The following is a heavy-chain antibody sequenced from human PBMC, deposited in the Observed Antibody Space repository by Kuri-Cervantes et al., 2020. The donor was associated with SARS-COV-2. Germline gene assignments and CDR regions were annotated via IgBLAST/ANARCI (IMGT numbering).Heavy chain of an antibody. CDR2: IIPIFGTA. D-gene: IGHD3-3*01. V-gene: IGHV1-69*05. J-gene: IGHJ4*02. CDR1: GGTFSSYA. CDR3: ARGDFWSRPFDY. Sequence: SVKVSCKASGGTFSSYAISWVRQAPGQGLEWMGGIIPIFGTANYAQKFQGRVTITTDESTSTAYMELSSLRSDDTAVYYCARGDFWSRPFDYWGQGTLVTVSS.